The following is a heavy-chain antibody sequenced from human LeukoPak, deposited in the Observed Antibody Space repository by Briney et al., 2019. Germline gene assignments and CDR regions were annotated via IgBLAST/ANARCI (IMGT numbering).Heavy chain of an antibody. CDR1: GGTFSSYA. CDR3: ARDRALVRELWSASAFDY. J-gene: IGHJ4*02. D-gene: IGHD5-18*01. Sequence: SVKVSCKASGGTFSSYAISWVRQAPGQGLEWMGRIIPILGIANYAQKFQGRVTITADKSTNTAYMELSNLRSEDTAVYYCARDRALVRELWSASAFDYWGQGTLVTVSS. CDR2: IIPILGIA. V-gene: IGHV1-69*04.